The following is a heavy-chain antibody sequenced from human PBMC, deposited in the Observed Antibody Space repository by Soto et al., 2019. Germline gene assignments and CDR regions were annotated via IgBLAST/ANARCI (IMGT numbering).Heavy chain of an antibody. CDR3: ARRVAARPDYYFDY. CDR2: IYYSGNT. J-gene: IGHJ4*02. Sequence: SETLSLTCTVSGGSISTYYWTWIRQPPGKGLEWIGCIYYSGNTNYNPSLKSRVTISVDTSKNQFSLKLTSVTAADTAVYYCARRVAARPDYYFDYWGQGALVTVSS. CDR1: GGSISTYY. D-gene: IGHD6-6*01. V-gene: IGHV4-59*08.